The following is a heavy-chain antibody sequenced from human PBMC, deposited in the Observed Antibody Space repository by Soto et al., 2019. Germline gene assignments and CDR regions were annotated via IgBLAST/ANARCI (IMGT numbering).Heavy chain of an antibody. CDR1: GFTFHGYT. D-gene: IGHD6-13*01. CDR3: AKEAGTIYFDY. CDR2: INWDGTNK. J-gene: IGHJ4*02. V-gene: IGHV3-43*01. Sequence: EVQLVESGGVVVQPGGSLRLSCAASGFTFHGYTMHWVRHAPGKGLEWVSLINWDGTNKYYADSVKGRFTISRDNGKNSLYLQMNSLRTEDTALYYCAKEAGTIYFDYWGQGALVTVSS.